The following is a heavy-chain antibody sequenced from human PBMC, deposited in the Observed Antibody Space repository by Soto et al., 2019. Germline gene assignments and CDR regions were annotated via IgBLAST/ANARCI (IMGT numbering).Heavy chain of an antibody. CDR1: GGSFSGYY. J-gene: IGHJ4*02. V-gene: IGHV4-31*11. CDR3: ARDPTSPGIAAAGTGY. D-gene: IGHD6-13*01. CDR2: IYYSGST. Sequence: TSETLSLTCAVYGGSFSGYYWSWIRQHPGKGLEWIGYIYYSGSTYYNPSLKSRVTISVDTSKNQFSLKLSSVTAADTAVYYCARDPTSPGIAAAGTGYWGQGTLVTVSS.